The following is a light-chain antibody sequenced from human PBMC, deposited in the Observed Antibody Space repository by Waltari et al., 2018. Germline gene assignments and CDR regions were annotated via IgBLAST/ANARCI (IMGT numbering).Light chain of an antibody. Sequence: QSALTQPASVSGSPGQSVTIFCTGTSNDVGGYNSVSWYQEHPGQAPRVIIYDVSDRPSCVSDRFSGSKSGTTASLTISGLQAEDEADYYCSSQSSNNVVLFGGGTKLTVL. CDR2: DVS. CDR1: SNDVGGYNS. CDR3: SSQSSNNVVL. V-gene: IGLV2-14*01. J-gene: IGLJ2*01.